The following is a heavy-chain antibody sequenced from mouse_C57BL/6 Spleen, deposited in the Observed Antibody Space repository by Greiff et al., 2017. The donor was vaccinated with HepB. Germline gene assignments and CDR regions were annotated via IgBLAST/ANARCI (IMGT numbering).Heavy chain of an antibody. CDR2: INPNNGGT. Sequence: DVHLVESGPELVKPGASVKIPCKASGYTFTDYNMDWVKQSHGKSLEWIGDINPNNGGTIYNQKFKGKATLTVDKSSSTAYMELRSLTSEDTAVYYCARAYPYAMDYWGQGTSVTVSS. J-gene: IGHJ4*01. CDR3: ARAYPYAMDY. D-gene: IGHD2-10*01. CDR1: GYTFTDYN. V-gene: IGHV1-18*01.